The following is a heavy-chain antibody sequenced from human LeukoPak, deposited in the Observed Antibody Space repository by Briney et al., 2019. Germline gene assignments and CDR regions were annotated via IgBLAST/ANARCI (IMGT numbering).Heavy chain of an antibody. CDR2: ISGSGGST. J-gene: IGHJ4*02. CDR3: ARDSSWGSGIYRFDY. D-gene: IGHD3-10*01. Sequence: PGGSLRLSCAASGFTFSSYGMSWVRQAPGKGLEWVSAISGSGGSTYYADSVKGRFTISRDNAKNSLYLQMNSLRAEDTAVYYCARDSSWGSGIYRFDYWGQGTLVTVSS. CDR1: GFTFSSYG. V-gene: IGHV3-23*01.